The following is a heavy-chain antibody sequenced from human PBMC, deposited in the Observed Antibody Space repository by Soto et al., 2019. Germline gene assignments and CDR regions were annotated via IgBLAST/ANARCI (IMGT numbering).Heavy chain of an antibody. CDR1: GGTFSSYA. D-gene: IGHD5-12*01. CDR3: ARDIAEGKNGYNYRLDY. Sequence: ASVKVSCKASGGTFSSYAISWVRQAPGQGLEWMGGIIPIFGTANYAQKFQGRVTITADESTSTAYMELSSLRSEDTAVYYCARDIAEGKNGYNYRLDYWGQGTLVTVSS. V-gene: IGHV1-69*13. J-gene: IGHJ4*02. CDR2: IIPIFGTA.